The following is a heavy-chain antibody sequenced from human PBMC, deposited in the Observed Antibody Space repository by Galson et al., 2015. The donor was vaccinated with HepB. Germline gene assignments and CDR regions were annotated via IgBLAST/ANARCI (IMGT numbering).Heavy chain of an antibody. D-gene: IGHD2-15*01. J-gene: IGHJ4*02. CDR1: GGTFGTNA. CDR3: ARVRGQLVVGDHFDF. CDR2: IIPIFGCT. V-gene: IGHV1-69*06. Sequence: SVKVSCTASGGTFGTNAISWVRQAPGQGLEWVGGIIPIFGCTNYAQNLQGRVTISADKSTSTAYMELNSLRSEDTAVYYLARVRGQLVVGDHFDFWGQGTLVTVSS.